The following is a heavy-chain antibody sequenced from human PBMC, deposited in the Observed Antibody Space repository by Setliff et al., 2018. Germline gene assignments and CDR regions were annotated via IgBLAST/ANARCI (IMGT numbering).Heavy chain of an antibody. CDR1: GFSISSGYY. V-gene: IGHV4-38-2*01. J-gene: IGHJ4*02. D-gene: IGHD3-10*01. CDR3: ARHATYYYGSGNLPFDH. CDR2: IHHSGKA. Sequence: ETLSLTCAVSGFSISSGYYWGWIRQPPGKGLEWIVNIHHSGKAYYNPSLKSRVTMSVDTSKNHVSLKLSSVTAADTAVYYCARHATYYYGSGNLPFDHWAQGSLVTVSS.